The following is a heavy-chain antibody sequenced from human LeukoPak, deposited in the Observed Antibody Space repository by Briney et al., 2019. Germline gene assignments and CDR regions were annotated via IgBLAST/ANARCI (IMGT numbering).Heavy chain of an antibody. J-gene: IGHJ4*02. V-gene: IGHV3-23*01. Sequence: GGSLRLSCAASGFTVSRYHMSWVRQAPGKGLEWVSAISGSCDSTYYADSVKGRFTISRDNSKNMVYLQMNSLRGEDTAVYYCAKVTWSTTGTTPYVYWGQGTLVTVSS. CDR3: AKVTWSTTGTTPYVY. CDR2: ISGSCDST. D-gene: IGHD1-1*01. CDR1: GFTVSRYH.